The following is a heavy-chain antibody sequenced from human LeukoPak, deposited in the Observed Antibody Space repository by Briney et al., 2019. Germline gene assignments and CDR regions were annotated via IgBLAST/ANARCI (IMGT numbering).Heavy chain of an antibody. CDR3: AGGFYCGGDCRDAFDI. V-gene: IGHV4-39*01. CDR2: IYYSGST. Sequence: SETLSLTCTVSGGSISSSSYYWGWIRQPPGKGLEWIGSIYYSGSTYYNPSLKSRVTISVDTSKNQFSLKLSSVTAADTAVYYCAGGFYCGGDCRDAFDIWGQGTMVTVSS. CDR1: GGSISSSSYY. J-gene: IGHJ3*02. D-gene: IGHD2-21*02.